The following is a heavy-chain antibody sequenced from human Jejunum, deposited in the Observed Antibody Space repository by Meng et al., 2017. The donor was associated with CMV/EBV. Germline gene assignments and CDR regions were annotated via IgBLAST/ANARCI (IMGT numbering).Heavy chain of an antibody. Sequence: FAFSSYAMHWVRQAPGKGLEWVAFIRFDGTTNYLADSVKGRFTISRDNSKNMLFLQMNSLRAEDTAVYYCAKDKIPVSPYYYGMDVWGQGTTVTVSS. D-gene: IGHD4-11*01. CDR1: FAFSSYA. CDR3: AKDKIPVSPYYYGMDV. CDR2: IRFDGTTN. J-gene: IGHJ6*02. V-gene: IGHV3-30*02.